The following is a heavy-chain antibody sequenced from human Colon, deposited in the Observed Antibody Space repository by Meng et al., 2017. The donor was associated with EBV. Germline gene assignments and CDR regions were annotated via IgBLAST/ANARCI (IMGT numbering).Heavy chain of an antibody. CDR3: ASFDHIPRRNYFDY. D-gene: IGHD2-21*01. CDR1: GGAMSSGNYY. Sequence: VQVTESGPGLGGPSQTLSLTCIVSGGAMSSGNYYWSWIRQPPAKGLEWIGYIHHSGSAYYNPSLKSRVSISVDTSKNQFSLNLNSMTAADTAVYYCASFDHIPRRNYFDYWGQGTLVTVSS. V-gene: IGHV4-30-4*01. CDR2: IHHSGSA. J-gene: IGHJ4*02.